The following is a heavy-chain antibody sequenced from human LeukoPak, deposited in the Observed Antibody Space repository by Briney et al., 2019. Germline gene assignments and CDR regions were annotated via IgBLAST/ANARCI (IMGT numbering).Heavy chain of an antibody. CDR2: IYYSGST. J-gene: IGHJ4*02. Sequence: SQTLSLTCTVSGGSISSGGYYWSWIRQHPGKGLEWIGYIYYSGSTYYNPSLKSRVTISVDTSKNQFSLKLSSVTAADTAVYYRARHGPHSSGYPLEYWGQGTLVTVSS. V-gene: IGHV4-31*03. CDR1: GGSISSGGYY. CDR3: ARHGPHSSGYPLEY. D-gene: IGHD3-22*01.